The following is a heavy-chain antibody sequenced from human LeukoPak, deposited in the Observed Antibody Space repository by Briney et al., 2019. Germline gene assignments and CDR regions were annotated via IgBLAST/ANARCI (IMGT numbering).Heavy chain of an antibody. CDR3: ANERIAVASLDY. D-gene: IGHD6-19*01. CDR2: IYYSGST. J-gene: IGHJ4*02. V-gene: IGHV4-39*01. Sequence: KSSETLSLTCTVSGGSISSSSYYWGWIRQPPGKGLEWIGSIYYSGSTYYNPSLKSRVTISVDTSKNQFSLKLSSVTAADTAVYYCANERIAVASLDYWGQGTLVTVSS. CDR1: GGSISSSSYY.